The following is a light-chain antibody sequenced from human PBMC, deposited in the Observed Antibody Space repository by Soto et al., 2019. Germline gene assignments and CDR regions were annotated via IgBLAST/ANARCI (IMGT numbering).Light chain of an antibody. J-gene: IGKJ5*01. CDR1: ESISDW. Sequence: DIPMTQSPSTLSASVGDRVTFTCRASESISDWLVWYHQRPGKPPKLLIYKASRLESGVPSRFSGSASGTEFTLTITSLQPDDFGTYYCKQYSTSSISFGPGTRLEIK. CDR3: KQYSTSSIS. V-gene: IGKV1-5*03. CDR2: KAS.